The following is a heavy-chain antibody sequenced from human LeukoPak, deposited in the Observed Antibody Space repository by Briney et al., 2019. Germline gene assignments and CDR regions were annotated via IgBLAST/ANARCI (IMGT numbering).Heavy chain of an antibody. D-gene: IGHD6-6*01. CDR1: GYSISSNYY. CDR2: ISHSGST. V-gene: IGHV4-38-2*02. CDR3: ARDRGGSSSPIDS. Sequence: SETLSLTCAVSGYSISSNYYWGWSRQPTGKGLEWIGSISHSGSTYYNPSLKSRLTISADTSKNQFSLNLRSVTATDTAVYYCARDRGGSSSPIDSWGQGTLVTVSS. J-gene: IGHJ4*02.